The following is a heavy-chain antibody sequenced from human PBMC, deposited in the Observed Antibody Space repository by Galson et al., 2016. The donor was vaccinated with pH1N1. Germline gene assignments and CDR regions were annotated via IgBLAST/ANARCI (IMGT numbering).Heavy chain of an antibody. Sequence: SLRLSCAGSGFIFSSSSMNWVRQAPGRGLEWVSYISTSSSTIYYADSVKGRFTISRDNAKNSLYLQMNSLRADDTAIYYCAKVRPVVVDATVYFYYGMDVWGQGTTVTVSS. CDR1: GFIFSSSS. D-gene: IGHD2-8*02. CDR3: AKVRPVVVDATVYFYYGMDV. J-gene: IGHJ6*02. V-gene: IGHV3-48*04. CDR2: ISTSSSTI.